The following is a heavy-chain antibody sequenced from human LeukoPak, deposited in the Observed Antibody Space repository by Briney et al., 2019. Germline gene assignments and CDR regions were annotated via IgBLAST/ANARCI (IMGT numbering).Heavy chain of an antibody. CDR2: IKHRGST. CDR1: GGSFSVYY. V-gene: IGHV4-34*01. CDR3: ARGNIVVVPAAGYYFDY. D-gene: IGHD2-2*01. J-gene: IGHJ4*02. Sequence: SETLSLTCAVYGGSFSVYYWSWIRQPPGKGLEWIGEIKHRGSTNYNPSLKSRVTISAATSKNQFSLKLRSVTAADTAVYYCARGNIVVVPAAGYYFDYWGQGTLVTVSS.